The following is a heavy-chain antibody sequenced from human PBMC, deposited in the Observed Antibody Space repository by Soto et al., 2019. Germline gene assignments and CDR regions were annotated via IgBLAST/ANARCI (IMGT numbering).Heavy chain of an antibody. D-gene: IGHD5-12*01. Sequence: SEKVSCKASGYTFTIFGITCVPQAPAQCLAGMGCISGYNGNKDYPQELQGRVSIITGKSTETAVMELKGLSPDDPAVHCWAVDNRVDIVADVGNWFDPWGQGTLVTVSS. CDR2: ISGYNGNK. J-gene: IGHJ5*02. CDR3: AVDNRVDIVADVGNWFDP. V-gene: IGHV1-18*01. CDR1: GYTFTIFG.